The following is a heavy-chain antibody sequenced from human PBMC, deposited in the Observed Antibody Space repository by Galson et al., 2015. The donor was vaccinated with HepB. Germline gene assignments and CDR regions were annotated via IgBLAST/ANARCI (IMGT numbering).Heavy chain of an antibody. CDR3: TSTSPYYYDTNIFYSY. J-gene: IGHJ4*02. D-gene: IGHD3-22*01. V-gene: IGHV1-8*01. Sequence: SVKVSCKASGDTFTSYDINWVRQATGQGLEWMGWMNPKSGNTGYAQKFQGRVTMTRNTSISTAYMELSSLRSEDTAVYYCTSTSPYYYDTNIFYSYWGQGTLVTVSS. CDR2: MNPKSGNT. CDR1: GDTFTSYD.